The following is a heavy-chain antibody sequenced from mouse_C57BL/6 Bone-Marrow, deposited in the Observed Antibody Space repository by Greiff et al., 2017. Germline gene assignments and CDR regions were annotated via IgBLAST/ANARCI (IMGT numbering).Heavy chain of an antibody. J-gene: IGHJ3*01. CDR1: GYTFTSYW. Sequence: QVQLQQPGAELVKPGASVKMSCKASGYTFTSYWITWVKQRPGQGLEWIGDIYPGSGSTNYNEKFKSKATLTVDTSSSTAYMQLSSLTSEDSAVYYCARGGIYYYGPEAYCGQGTLVTVSA. CDR3: ARGGIYYYGPEAY. V-gene: IGHV1-55*01. CDR2: IYPGSGST. D-gene: IGHD1-1*01.